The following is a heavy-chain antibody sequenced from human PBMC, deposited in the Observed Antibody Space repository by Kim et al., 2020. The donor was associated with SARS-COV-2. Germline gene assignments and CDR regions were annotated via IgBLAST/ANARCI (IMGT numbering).Heavy chain of an antibody. CDR3: ARVGYCSSTSCYPPGGWFDP. Sequence: ASVKVSCKASGYTFTSYGISWVRQAPGQGLEWMGWISAYNGNTNYAQKLQGRVTMTTDTSTSTAYMELRSLRSDDTAVYYCARVGYCSSTSCYPPGGWFDPWDQGTLVTVSS. V-gene: IGHV1-18*01. D-gene: IGHD2-2*01. CDR2: ISAYNGNT. CDR1: GYTFTSYG. J-gene: IGHJ5*02.